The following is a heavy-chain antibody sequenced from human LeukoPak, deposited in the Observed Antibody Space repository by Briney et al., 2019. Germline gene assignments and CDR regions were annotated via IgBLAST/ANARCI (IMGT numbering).Heavy chain of an antibody. CDR1: GYIFTNYY. Sequence: ASVKVSCKASGYIFTNYYMHWVRQAPGQGLEWMGILSPSGGSTSYAQKFQGRVTMTRDTSTSTVYMELSSLRSDDTAVYYCAREQLVGTYYFDYWGQGTLVTVSS. V-gene: IGHV1-46*01. CDR2: LSPSGGST. J-gene: IGHJ4*02. CDR3: AREQLVGTYYFDY. D-gene: IGHD6-6*01.